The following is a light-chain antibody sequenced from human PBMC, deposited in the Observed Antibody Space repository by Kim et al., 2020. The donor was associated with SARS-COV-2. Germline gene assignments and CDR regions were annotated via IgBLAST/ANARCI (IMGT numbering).Light chain of an antibody. V-gene: IGKV1-33*01. CDR1: QDITNY. Sequence: SASLGDRVTITCQASQDITNYLNWYHQKPGKAPKLLIYDASNLETGVPSRFSGAGSGTDFTFSISSLQPEDIGTYYCQQYHNLPLTFGGGTKLEI. J-gene: IGKJ4*01. CDR2: DAS. CDR3: QQYHNLPLT.